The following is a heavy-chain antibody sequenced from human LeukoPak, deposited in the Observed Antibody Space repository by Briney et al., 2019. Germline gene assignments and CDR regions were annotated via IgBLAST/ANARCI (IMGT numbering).Heavy chain of an antibody. CDR2: IYYSGST. V-gene: IGHV4-39*07. CDR1: GGSISSSSYY. CDR3: ASGPSGYSSGWYSRTGLFGSWFDP. Sequence: SETLSLTCTVSGGSISSSSYYWGWIRQPPGKGLEWIGSIYYSGSTYYNPSLKSRVTISVDTSKNQFSLKLSSVTAADTAVYYCASGPSGYSSGWYSRTGLFGSWFDPWGQGTLVTVSS. J-gene: IGHJ5*02. D-gene: IGHD6-19*01.